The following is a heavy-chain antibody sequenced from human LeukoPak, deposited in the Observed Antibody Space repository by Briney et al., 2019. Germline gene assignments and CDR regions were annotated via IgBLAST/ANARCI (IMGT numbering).Heavy chain of an antibody. Sequence: SETLSLTCTVSGGSISSSSYYWSWIRQHPGKGLEWIGYIYYSGSTYYNPSLKSRVTISVDTSKNQFSLKLSSVTAADTAVYYCARGQLGPFDYWGQGTLVTVSS. J-gene: IGHJ4*02. CDR3: ARGQLGPFDY. V-gene: IGHV4-31*03. CDR1: GGSISSSSYY. D-gene: IGHD6-6*01. CDR2: IYYSGST.